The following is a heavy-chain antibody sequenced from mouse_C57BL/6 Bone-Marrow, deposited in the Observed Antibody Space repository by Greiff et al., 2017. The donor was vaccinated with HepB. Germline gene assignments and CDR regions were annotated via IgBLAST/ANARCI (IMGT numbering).Heavy chain of an antibody. Sequence: QVQLQQPGAELVKPGASVKMSCKASGYTFTSYWITWVTQRPGQGLEWIGDIYPGSGSTNYNEKFKSKATLTVDTSSSTAYMHLSSLTSEDSAVYYCSRILFAYWGQGTLVTVSA. V-gene: IGHV1-55*01. CDR1: GYTFTSYW. J-gene: IGHJ3*01. CDR3: SRILFAY. CDR2: IYPGSGST.